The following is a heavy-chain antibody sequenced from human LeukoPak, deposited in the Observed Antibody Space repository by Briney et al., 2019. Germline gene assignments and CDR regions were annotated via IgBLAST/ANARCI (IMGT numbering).Heavy chain of an antibody. D-gene: IGHD3-10*01. CDR2: INHSGYT. CDR3: TRMTAGHDY. Sequence: SETLSLTCAVSGVSFNDYYWSWVRQTPGKGLEWIGEINHSGYTNDSPSLKSRVTLSIDTSRKQFSLKLRSVTVADTGIYYCTRMTAGHDYWGQGTLVTVSS. J-gene: IGHJ4*02. V-gene: IGHV4-34*01. CDR1: GVSFNDYY.